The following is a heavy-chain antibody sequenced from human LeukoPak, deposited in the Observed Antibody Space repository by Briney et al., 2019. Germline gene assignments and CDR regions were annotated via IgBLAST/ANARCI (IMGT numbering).Heavy chain of an antibody. D-gene: IGHD4-17*01. CDR1: EFTFNSYW. Sequence: HAGGSLRLSCAASEFTFNSYWMCWVRQAPGKGLEWVANIKQDGGQIYYLDSVKGRFTVSRDNAKNSLYLQMNSLRAEDTAVYYCARLGARQMLEYWGQGTLVTVSS. V-gene: IGHV3-7*01. J-gene: IGHJ4*02. CDR3: ARLGARQMLEY. CDR2: IKQDGGQI.